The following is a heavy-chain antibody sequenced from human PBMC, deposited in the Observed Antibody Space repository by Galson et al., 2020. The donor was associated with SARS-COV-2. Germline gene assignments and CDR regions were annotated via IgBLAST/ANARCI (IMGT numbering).Heavy chain of an antibody. CDR2: TNPNSGGT. CDR3: AIDLPRDSSGRDAFDI. J-gene: IGHJ3*02. CDR1: GYTFTGYY. D-gene: IGHD3-22*01. Sequence: ASVKVSCKASGYTFTGYYMHWVRQAPGQGLAWMGWTNPNSGGTNYAQKFQGRVTMTRDTSISTAYMELSRLRSDDTAVYYCAIDLPRDSSGRDAFDIWGQGTMVTVSS. V-gene: IGHV1-2*02.